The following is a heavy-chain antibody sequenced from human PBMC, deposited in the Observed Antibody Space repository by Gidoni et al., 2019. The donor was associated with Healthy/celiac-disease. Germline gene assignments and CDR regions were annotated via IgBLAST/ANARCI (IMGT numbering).Heavy chain of an antibody. V-gene: IGHV3-30*03. Sequence: QVQLLESGGGVVQPGRSLRLYGASSGFTFSIYGVHWVRQAPGKGLEWVAVISYDGSNKYYADSVKGRLTISRDNSKNTLYLQMNSLRAEDTAVYYCASQSIVVVPAAIWNWFDPWGQGTLVTVSS. CDR3: ASQSIVVVPAAIWNWFDP. CDR1: GFTFSIYG. CDR2: ISYDGSNK. D-gene: IGHD2-2*01. J-gene: IGHJ5*02.